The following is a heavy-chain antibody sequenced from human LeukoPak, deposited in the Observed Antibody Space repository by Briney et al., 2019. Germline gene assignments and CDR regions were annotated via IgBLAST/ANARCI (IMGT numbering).Heavy chain of an antibody. CDR2: INPNSGGT. J-gene: IGHJ3*02. V-gene: IGHV1-2*02. Sequence: ASVKVSCKASGYTFTGYYMHWVRQAPGQGLEWMGWINPNSGGTNYAQKFQGRVTMTRDTSISTAYMELSRPRSDDTAVYYCARGRGSYNAFDIWGQGTMVTVSS. CDR3: ARGRGSYNAFDI. CDR1: GYTFTGYY. D-gene: IGHD1-26*01.